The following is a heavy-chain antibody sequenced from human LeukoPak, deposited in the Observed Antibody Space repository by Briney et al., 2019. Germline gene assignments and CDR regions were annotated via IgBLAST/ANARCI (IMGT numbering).Heavy chain of an antibody. Sequence: SETLSLTCTVSGGSISSYYWSWIRQPPGKGLEWIGYIYYSGSTNYNPSPTILLTISVDPSTPQFSLKLSSRTAADTAVYYCARHEDRYCSGGSCYSWFDPWGQGTLVTVSS. CDR2: IYYSGST. V-gene: IGHV4-59*08. D-gene: IGHD2-15*01. CDR3: ARHEDRYCSGGSCYSWFDP. J-gene: IGHJ5*02. CDR1: GGSISSYY.